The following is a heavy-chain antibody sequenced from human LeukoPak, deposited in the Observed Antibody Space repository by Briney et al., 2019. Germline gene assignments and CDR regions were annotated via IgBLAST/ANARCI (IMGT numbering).Heavy chain of an antibody. CDR2: IKGDGIST. J-gene: IGHJ4*02. D-gene: IGHD3-3*01. V-gene: IGHV3-74*01. CDR3: AKDHYWSIDY. Sequence: GGSLRLSCAASGFDFSSNWVHWVRHAPGQGLVWVSRIKGDGISTNYADSVKGRFTISRDIAKNTLYLQMNSLRAEDTGVYYCAKDHYWSIDYWGRGTLVTVSS. CDR1: GFDFSSNW.